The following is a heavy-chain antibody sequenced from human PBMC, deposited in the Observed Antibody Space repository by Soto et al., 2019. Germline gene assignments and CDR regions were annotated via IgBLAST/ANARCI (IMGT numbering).Heavy chain of an antibody. CDR3: ARGLGLELLGGYYYYYYGMDV. CDR1: GFTFSSYW. Sequence: EVQLVESGGGLVQPGGSLRLSCAASGFTFSSYWMSWVRQAPGKGLEWVANIKQDGSEKYYVDSVKGRFTISRDNAKNSLYLQMNSLRAEDTAVYYCARGLGLELLGGYYYYYYGMDVW. CDR2: IKQDGSEK. V-gene: IGHV3-7*03. J-gene: IGHJ6*01. D-gene: IGHD1-7*01.